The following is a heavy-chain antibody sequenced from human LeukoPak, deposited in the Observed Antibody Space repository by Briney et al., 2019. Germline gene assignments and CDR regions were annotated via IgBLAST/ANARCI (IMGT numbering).Heavy chain of an antibody. CDR1: GGSISSSSYY. Sequence: PSETLSLTCTVSGGSISSSSYYWGWVRQAPGEGLEWVSGISGSGVSTDIADSVKGRFTISRDNSKNTLYLQMNSLRADDTAVYYCARGLEVMVRGGRWFDPWGQGTLVTVSS. CDR3: ARGLEVMVRGGRWFDP. J-gene: IGHJ5*02. V-gene: IGHV3-23*01. CDR2: ISGSGVST. D-gene: IGHD3-10*01.